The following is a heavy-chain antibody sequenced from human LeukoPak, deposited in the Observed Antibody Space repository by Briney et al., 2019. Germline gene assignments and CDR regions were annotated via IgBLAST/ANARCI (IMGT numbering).Heavy chain of an antibody. CDR2: ISGSGSST. CDR3: AKGGSGTYYGIDY. Sequence: GGSLRLSCAASGFTFSSYAMTWVRQAPGKGLEWVSAISGSGSSTYYADSVKGRFTISRDNSKNTLYLQMNSLRAEDAAVYYCAKGGSGTYYGIDYWGHGTLVTVSS. CDR1: GFTFSSYA. J-gene: IGHJ4*01. D-gene: IGHD1-26*01. V-gene: IGHV3-23*01.